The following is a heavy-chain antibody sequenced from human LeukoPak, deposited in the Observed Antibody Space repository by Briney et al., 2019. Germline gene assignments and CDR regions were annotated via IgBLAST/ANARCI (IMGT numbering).Heavy chain of an antibody. J-gene: IGHJ5*02. Sequence: GSLRLSCAASGFTVSSNYMSWVRQPPGKGLEWIGEIKHSGSTNYNPSLKSRVTISVDTSKNQFSLKLSSVTAADTAVYYCARHYGPWGQGTLVAVSS. CDR3: ARHYGP. CDR1: GFTVSSNY. V-gene: IGHV4-34*01. CDR2: IKHSGST. D-gene: IGHD3-16*01.